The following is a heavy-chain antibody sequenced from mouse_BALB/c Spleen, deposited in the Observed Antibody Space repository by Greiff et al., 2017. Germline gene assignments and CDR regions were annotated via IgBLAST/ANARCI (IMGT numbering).Heavy chain of an antibody. D-gene: IGHD2-4*01. J-gene: IGHJ3*01. V-gene: IGHV3-2*02. CDR1: GYSITSDYA. CDR2: ISYSGST. CDR3: AGYYDYDEGLAY. Sequence: ESGPGLVKPSQSLSLTCTVTGYSITSDYAWNWIRQFPGNKLEWMGYISYSGSTSYNPSLKSRISITRDTSKNQFFLQLNSVTTEDTATYYCAGYYDYDEGLAYWGQGTLVTVSA.